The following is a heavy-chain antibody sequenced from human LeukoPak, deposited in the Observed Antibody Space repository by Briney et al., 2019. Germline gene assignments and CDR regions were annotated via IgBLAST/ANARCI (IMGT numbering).Heavy chain of an antibody. D-gene: IGHD1-26*01. CDR2: ISGSGDRT. CDR1: GFTFKTYA. CDR3: AKGGGELQYYFHY. V-gene: IGHV3-23*01. J-gene: IGHJ4*02. Sequence: PGGSLRLSCGASGFTFKTYAMSWVRQAPGKGLEWVSSISGSGDRTYYADSVKGRFTISRDNSRNTLHLQMNSLRADDTAEYYCAKGGGELQYYFHYWGQGTLVTVSS.